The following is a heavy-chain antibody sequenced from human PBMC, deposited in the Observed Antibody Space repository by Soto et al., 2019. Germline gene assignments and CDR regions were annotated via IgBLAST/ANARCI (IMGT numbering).Heavy chain of an antibody. CDR3: ARLSNYYHSSGYGPL. J-gene: IGHJ4*02. Sequence: EVQVVESGGGLVQPGGSLRLSCAVSGFTVSSNLMSWVRQAPGKGLEWVSVIYSDGTTYYADSVKGRFTISRDDSKNTLYLQMNSLRAEDTAMYYCARLSNYYHSSGYGPLWGQGTLVTVSS. CDR1: GFTVSSNL. D-gene: IGHD3-22*01. CDR2: IYSDGTT. V-gene: IGHV3-66*04.